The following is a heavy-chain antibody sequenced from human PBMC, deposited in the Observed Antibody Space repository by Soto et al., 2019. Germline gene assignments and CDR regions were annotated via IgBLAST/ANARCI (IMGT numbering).Heavy chain of an antibody. CDR1: GFTFSTYA. D-gene: IGHD1-26*01. J-gene: IGHJ4*01. CDR2: ISGSGGST. V-gene: IGHV3-23*01. Sequence: EVQLLESGGGLVQPGGSLRLSCAASGFTFSTYAMSWVRQAPGKGLEWVSVISGSGGSTYHADSVKGRFTISRDNSKNTLYLQMYSLRAEDTAVYYGAKESVRDLVGELDYWGHGTLVTVSS. CDR3: AKESVRDLVGELDY.